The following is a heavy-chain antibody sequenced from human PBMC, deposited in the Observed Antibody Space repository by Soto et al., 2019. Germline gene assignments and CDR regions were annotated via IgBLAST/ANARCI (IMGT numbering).Heavy chain of an antibody. CDR1: GGSISSYY. J-gene: IGHJ4*02. D-gene: IGHD6-13*01. CDR3: ARASIAAAGIFDY. Sequence: KSSETLSLTCTVSGGSISSYYWSWIRQPPGKGLEWIGYIYYSGSTNYNPSLKSRVTISVDTSKNQFSLKLSSVTAADTAVYYCARASIAAAGIFDYWGQGTLVTVSS. V-gene: IGHV4-59*01. CDR2: IYYSGST.